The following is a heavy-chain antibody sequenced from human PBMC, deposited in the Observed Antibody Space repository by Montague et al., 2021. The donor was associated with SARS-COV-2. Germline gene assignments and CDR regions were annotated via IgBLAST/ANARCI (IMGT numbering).Heavy chain of an antibody. D-gene: IGHD3-10*01. CDR3: AKDFGALWFGELFSYYFDY. CDR2: ISGDGGFT. CDR1: GFTFDDYA. V-gene: IGHV3-43*02. J-gene: IGHJ4*02. Sequence: SLRLSCAASGFTFDDYAMHWVRQAPGKGLEWVSLISGDGGFTYYADSVKGRFTISRDNSKNSLYLQMNSLRPEDTALYSCAKDFGALWFGELFSYYFDYWGQGTLVTASS.